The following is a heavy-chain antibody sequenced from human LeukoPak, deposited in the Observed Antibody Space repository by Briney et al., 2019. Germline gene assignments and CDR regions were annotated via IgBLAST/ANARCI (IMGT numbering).Heavy chain of an antibody. Sequence: PSETLSLTCTVSGGSISSYYCKWVRQTPGKGLEWVGYIHNSATTNYTPPLMSLLTTSVHTSQNQFSLNLRAVTASDTAVYYCTRHRSAVAGSYTYWYPDLWGRGTLVTVSS. J-gene: IGHJ2*01. CDR2: IHNSATT. CDR1: GGSISSYY. V-gene: IGHV4-59*08. D-gene: IGHD3-10*01. CDR3: TRHRSAVAGSYTYWYPDL.